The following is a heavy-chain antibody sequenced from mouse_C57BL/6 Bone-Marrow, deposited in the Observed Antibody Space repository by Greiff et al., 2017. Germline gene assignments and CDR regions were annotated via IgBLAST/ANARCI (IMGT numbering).Heavy chain of an antibody. CDR2: ILPSIGRT. D-gene: IGHD2-2*01. CDR1: DSAVFPIAY. Sequence: QVQLQQSGSELRSPGSSVKLSCKDFDSAVFPIAYMSWVRQKPGHGFEWIGGILPSIGRTIYGEKFEDKATLDADTLSNTAYLELNSLTSEDSAIYFCARRGLRRDWYFDVWGTGTTVTVSS. J-gene: IGHJ1*03. V-gene: IGHV15-2*01. CDR3: ARRGLRRDWYFDV.